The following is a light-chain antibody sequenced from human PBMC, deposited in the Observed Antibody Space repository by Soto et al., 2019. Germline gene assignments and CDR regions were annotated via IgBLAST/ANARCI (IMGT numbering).Light chain of an antibody. CDR1: QSLLHSNGYNY. CDR2: LGS. Sequence: DIVMTQSPLSLPVTPGAPASISCRSSQSLLHSNGYNYLDWYLQKPGQSPQLLIYLGSNRASGVPDRFSGSGSGTDFTLKISRVEAEDVGVYYCMQALQTSWTFGQGTKLEIK. V-gene: IGKV2-28*01. J-gene: IGKJ2*02. CDR3: MQALQTSWT.